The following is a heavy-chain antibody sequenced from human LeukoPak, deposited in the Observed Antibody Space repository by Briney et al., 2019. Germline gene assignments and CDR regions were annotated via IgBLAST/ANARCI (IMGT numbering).Heavy chain of an antibody. J-gene: IGHJ4*02. CDR3: ARDYDFWSGYFRHTLFDY. CDR2: TKQDGSEK. Sequence: GGSLRLSCAASGFTFSSYWMSWVRQAPGKGLEWVANTKQDGSEKYYVDSVKGRFTISRDNAKNSLYLQMNSLRAEDTAVYYCARDYDFWSGYFRHTLFDYWGQGTLVTVSS. CDR1: GFTFSSYW. V-gene: IGHV3-7*01. D-gene: IGHD3-3*01.